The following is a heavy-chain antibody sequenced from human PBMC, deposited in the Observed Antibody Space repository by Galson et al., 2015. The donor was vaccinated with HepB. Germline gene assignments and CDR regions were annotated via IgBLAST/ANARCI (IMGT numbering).Heavy chain of an antibody. CDR3: ASGGPAAMSFDY. CDR1: GFTFSSYG. D-gene: IGHD2-2*01. J-gene: IGHJ4*02. V-gene: IGHV3-30*03. CDR2: ISYDGSNK. Sequence: SLRLSCAASGFTFSSYGMHWVRQAPGKGLEWVAVISYDGSNKYYADSVKGRFTISRDNSKNTLYLQMNSLRAEDTAVYYCASGGPAAMSFDYWGQGTLVTVSS.